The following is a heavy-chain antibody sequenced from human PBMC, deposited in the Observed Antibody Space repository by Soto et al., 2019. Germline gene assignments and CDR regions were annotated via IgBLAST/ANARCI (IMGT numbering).Heavy chain of an antibody. V-gene: IGHV1-69*06. Sequence: SVKVSCKASGGTFSSYAISWVRQAPGQGLEWMGGIIPIFGTANYAQKFQGRVTITADKSTSTAYMELSSLRSEDTAVYYCASSSVADAYFDYWGQGTLVTVYS. D-gene: IGHD6-19*01. CDR2: IIPIFGTA. CDR1: GGTFSSYA. CDR3: ASSSVADAYFDY. J-gene: IGHJ4*02.